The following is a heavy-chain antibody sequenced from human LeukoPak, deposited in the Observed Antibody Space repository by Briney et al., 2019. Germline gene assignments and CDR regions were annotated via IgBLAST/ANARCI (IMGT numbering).Heavy chain of an antibody. V-gene: IGHV1-69*13. J-gene: IGHJ4*02. D-gene: IGHD5-12*01. CDR1: EYTFTSYA. CDR2: IIPIFGTA. Sequence: SVKVSCKASEYTFTSYAISWVRQAPGQGLEWMGVIIPIFGTANYAQKFQGRVMITADESTSTAYMELSSLRSEDTAVYYCARGEGYSGYDWAGYYFDYWGQGTLVTVSS. CDR3: ARGEGYSGYDWAGYYFDY.